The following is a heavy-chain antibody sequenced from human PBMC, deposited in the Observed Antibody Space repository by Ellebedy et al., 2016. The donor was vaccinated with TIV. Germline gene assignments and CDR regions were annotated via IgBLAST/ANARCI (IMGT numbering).Heavy chain of an antibody. CDR1: GYTFTHYW. V-gene: IGHV5-51*01. D-gene: IGHD3-10*01. Sequence: PGGSLRLSCKASGYTFTHYWIGWVRQMPGKGLEWMGIIYPGDSDTRYSPSFQGQVTISADKSITTAYLQWSSLEASDTAMYYCARGSGSGRYYFDYWGQGTLVTVSS. CDR3: ARGSGSGRYYFDY. CDR2: IYPGDSDT. J-gene: IGHJ4*02.